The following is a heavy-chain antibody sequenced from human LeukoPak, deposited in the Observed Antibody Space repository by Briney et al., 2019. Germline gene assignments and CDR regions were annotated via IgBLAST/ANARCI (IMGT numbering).Heavy chain of an antibody. CDR2: ISSSSSTI. D-gene: IGHD3-22*01. CDR3: ARPLFYYDSSGYQWDY. J-gene: IGHJ4*02. V-gene: IGHV3-48*01. CDR1: GFTFSSYS. Sequence: PGGSLRLSCAASGFTFSSYSMNWVRQAPGKGLEWVSYISSSSSTIYYADSVKGRFTISRDNAKNSLYLQMNSLRAEDTAVYYCARPLFYYDSSGYQWDYWGQGTLVTVSS.